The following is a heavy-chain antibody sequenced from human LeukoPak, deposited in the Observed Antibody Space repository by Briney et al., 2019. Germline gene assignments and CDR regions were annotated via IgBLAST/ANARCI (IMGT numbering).Heavy chain of an antibody. V-gene: IGHV1-24*01. CDR2: FDPEDGET. CDR1: GYTLTELS. J-gene: IGHJ4*02. Sequence: GASVKVSCKVSGYTLTELSMHWVRQAPGKGLEWMGGFDPEDGETIYAQKFQGRVTMTRNTSISTAYMELSSLRSEDTAVYYCARESGSSGPVDYWGQGTLVTVSS. D-gene: IGHD1-26*01. CDR3: ARESGSSGPVDY.